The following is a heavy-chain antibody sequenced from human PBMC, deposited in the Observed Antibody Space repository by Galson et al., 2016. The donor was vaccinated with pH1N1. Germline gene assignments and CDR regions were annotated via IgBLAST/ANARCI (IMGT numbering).Heavy chain of an antibody. V-gene: IGHV5-51*03. J-gene: IGHJ4*02. CDR1: GYSFINYW. Sequence: QSGAEVKKPGDSLKIPCKASGYSFINYWIGWVRQMPGKGLEWMGIIYPADSDTRYSPSFQGQVTIPADKSISTAYLQWSSLRASDTAMYYCARLPYCDTTSCPFDYWGQGTLVTVSS. D-gene: IGHD2-2*01. CDR3: ARLPYCDTTSCPFDY. CDR2: IYPADSDT.